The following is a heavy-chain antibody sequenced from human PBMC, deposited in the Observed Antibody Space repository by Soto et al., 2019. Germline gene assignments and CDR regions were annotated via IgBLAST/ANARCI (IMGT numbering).Heavy chain of an antibody. J-gene: IGHJ6*02. CDR3: ATQFHHCGGDCYRGPYFGMDV. V-gene: IGHV1-2*02. Sequence: ASVKVSCKASGYTFTGYYVLWVRQAPGQGPECMGWINPYTGGTNYAQKFQGRVTMTRDTSISIAYMEPSKLISDGTAVYYCATQFHHCGGDCYRGPYFGMDVWGQGTTVTVSS. D-gene: IGHD2-21*02. CDR2: INPYTGGT. CDR1: GYTFTGYY.